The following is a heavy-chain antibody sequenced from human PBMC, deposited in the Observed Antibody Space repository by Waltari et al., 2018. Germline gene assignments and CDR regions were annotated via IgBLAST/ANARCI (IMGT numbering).Heavy chain of an antibody. CDR1: GFAFTTEW. CDR3: ARDHPGSAQVFDF. CDR2: IKDDGSQK. D-gene: IGHD6-6*01. Sequence: ELQLVESGGGLVQPGGSLRLSCAASGFAFTTEWMNCIRQAPGKGLEWVANIKDDGSQKYYVDSVKGRFTISRDNAKNSLYLQMNSLRAEDTAIYYCARDHPGSAQVFDFWGQGAQVTVSS. J-gene: IGHJ4*02. V-gene: IGHV3-7*01.